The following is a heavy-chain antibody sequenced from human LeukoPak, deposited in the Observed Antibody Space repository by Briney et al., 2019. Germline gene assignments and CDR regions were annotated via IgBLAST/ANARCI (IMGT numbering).Heavy chain of an antibody. J-gene: IGHJ4*02. V-gene: IGHV3-33*06. CDR1: GLSFSSYG. CDR3: AKEYTPSTPLGELDS. CDR2: IWHDESRK. D-gene: IGHD5-18*01. Sequence: PGGSLRLSCAVSGLSFSSYGMHWVRQAPGKGLEWVAVIWHDESRKHYADSVQGRFSISRDTSKNTLYLQMNSLRPEDTAVYFCAKEYTPSTPLGELDSWGQGAQVTVSS.